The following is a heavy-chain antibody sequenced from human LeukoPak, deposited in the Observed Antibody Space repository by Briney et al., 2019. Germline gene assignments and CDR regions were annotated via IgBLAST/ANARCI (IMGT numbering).Heavy chain of an antibody. V-gene: IGHV3-21*04. CDR2: IFPSGGEI. D-gene: IGHD2-8*02. Sequence: GGSLRLSCAASGFTFSSYSMNWVRQPRGKGLEWVSSIFPSGGEIHYADSVRGRFTISRDNSKSTLSLQMNSLRAEDTAIYYCATYRQVLLPFEAWGQGTLVTVSS. J-gene: IGHJ5*02. CDR1: GFTFSSYS. CDR3: ATYRQVLLPFEA.